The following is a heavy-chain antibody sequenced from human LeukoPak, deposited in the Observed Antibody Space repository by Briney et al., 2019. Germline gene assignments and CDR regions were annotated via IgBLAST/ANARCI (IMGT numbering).Heavy chain of an antibody. J-gene: IGHJ4*01. Sequence: GGSLRLFCAASGFPLSNAWMKWVRQDPGKGLEWVGLIKSKTDGGTIDYAAPVKGRFTISRDDSKNTLSLQMNSLRTEDTAVYYCVTERAGSFDYWGHGTLVTVSS. D-gene: IGHD1-26*01. CDR1: GFPLSNAW. CDR3: VTERAGSFDY. CDR2: IKSKTDGGTI. V-gene: IGHV3-15*01.